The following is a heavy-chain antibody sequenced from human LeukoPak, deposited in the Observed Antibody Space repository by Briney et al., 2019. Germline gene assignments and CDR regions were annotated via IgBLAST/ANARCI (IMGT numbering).Heavy chain of an antibody. Sequence: GGSLRLSCAASGFTFSSYAMSWVRQAPGKGLEWVTSISGSGNRTYYADSVKGRFTISRDNSKNTLFLQMNSLRAEDTAVYYCAKNLYCGGGSCYPSALGMDVWGQGTTVTVSS. CDR1: GFTFSSYA. CDR3: AKNLYCGGGSCYPSALGMDV. V-gene: IGHV3-23*01. CDR2: ISGSGNRT. D-gene: IGHD2-15*01. J-gene: IGHJ6*02.